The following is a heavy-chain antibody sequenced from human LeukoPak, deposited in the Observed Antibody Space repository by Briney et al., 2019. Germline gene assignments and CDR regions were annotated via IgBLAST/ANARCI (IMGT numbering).Heavy chain of an antibody. V-gene: IGHV3-23*01. CDR1: GFTFSSYA. D-gene: IGHD3-10*01. CDR3: ARARWFGELDY. CDR2: ISGSGGST. Sequence: GGSLRLSCAASGFTFSSYAMSWVRQAPGKGLEWVSAISGSGGSTYYADSVKGGFTISRDNAKTSLYLQMNRLRAEDTAVYYCARARWFGELDYWGQGTLVTVSS. J-gene: IGHJ4*02.